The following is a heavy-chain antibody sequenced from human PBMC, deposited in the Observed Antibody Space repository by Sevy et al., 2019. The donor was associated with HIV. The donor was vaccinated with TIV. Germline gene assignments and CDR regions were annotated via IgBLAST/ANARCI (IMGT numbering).Heavy chain of an antibody. V-gene: IGHV3-30*03. D-gene: IGHD3-16*02. J-gene: IGHJ4*02. Sequence: GGSLRLCCTASGFNFNTYGMHWVRQAPGKGLVCLAIISHDGNKYYAESVEGRFTISRDNSRNTLYLEMNSLKSEDTAVFHCARAGRLRLGELSSGPDYWGPGTLVTVSS. CDR3: ARAGRLRLGELSSGPDY. CDR1: GFNFNTYG. CDR2: ISHDGNK.